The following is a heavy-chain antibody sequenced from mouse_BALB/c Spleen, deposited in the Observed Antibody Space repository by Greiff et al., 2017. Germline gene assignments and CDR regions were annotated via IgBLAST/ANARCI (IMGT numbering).Heavy chain of an antibody. Sequence: VHVKQSGPELVKPGASVKMSCKASGYTFTSYVMHWVKQKPGQGLEWIGYINPYNDGTKYNEKFKGKATLTSDKSSSTAYMELSSLTSEDSAVYYCAKEAFTTGDYWGQGTTLTVSS. CDR2: INPYNDGT. V-gene: IGHV1-14*01. CDR3: AKEAFTTGDY. CDR1: GYTFTSYV. D-gene: IGHD1-1*01. J-gene: IGHJ2*01.